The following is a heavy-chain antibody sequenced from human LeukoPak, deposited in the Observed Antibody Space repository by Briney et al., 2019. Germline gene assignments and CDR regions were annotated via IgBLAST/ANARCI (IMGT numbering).Heavy chain of an antibody. D-gene: IGHD3-22*01. CDR2: IWYDGSNK. CDR1: GFTFSSYG. V-gene: IGHV3-33*01. J-gene: IGHJ4*02. Sequence: PRRSLRLSCAASGFTFSSYGRHWVRQAPGKGLEWVAVIWYDGSNKYYADSVKGRFTISRDNSKKTLSLQMNSLRAEDTAVYYCARGCYYDSSGYYDDAPFDYWGPGNLVTVSS. CDR3: ARGCYYDSSGYYDDAPFDY.